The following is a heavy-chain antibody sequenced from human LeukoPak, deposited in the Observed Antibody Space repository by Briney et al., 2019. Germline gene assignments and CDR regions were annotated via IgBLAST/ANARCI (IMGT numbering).Heavy chain of an antibody. J-gene: IGHJ4*02. D-gene: IGHD2-21*02. CDR3: ARDDAKMVTVDY. CDR2: IHYGANT. CDR1: GVSITSSSYY. Sequence: PSETLSLTCTVSGVSITSSSYYWGWIRQPPGKGPEWIGSIHYGANTYRNPSLKSRVTISMDTPKNHFSLSLSSVTAADTAVYYCARDDAKMVTVDYWGQGALVTVSS. V-gene: IGHV4-39*02.